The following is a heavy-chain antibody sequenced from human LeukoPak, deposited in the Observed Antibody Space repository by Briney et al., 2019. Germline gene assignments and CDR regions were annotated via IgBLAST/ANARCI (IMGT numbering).Heavy chain of an antibody. CDR2: IGTSSTTI. CDR3: ARFAAGGSYYYYMDV. Sequence: GGSLRLSCAASGFTFSSYTMNWVRQPPGKGLEWVSNIGTSSTTIYYADSVKGRFTISRDNAKNSLYLQMNSLRAADTAVYYCARFAAGGSYYYYMDVWGKGTMVTVSS. D-gene: IGHD6-25*01. CDR1: GFTFSSYT. V-gene: IGHV3-48*01. J-gene: IGHJ6*03.